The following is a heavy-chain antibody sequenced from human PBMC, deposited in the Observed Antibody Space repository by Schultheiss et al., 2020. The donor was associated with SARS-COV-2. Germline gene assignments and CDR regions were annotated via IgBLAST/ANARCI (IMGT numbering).Heavy chain of an antibody. CDR2: ISGSGGST. CDR1: GFTFDDYA. D-gene: IGHD6-19*01. V-gene: IGHV3-23*01. Sequence: GGSLRLSCAASGFTFDDYAMHWVRQAPGKGLEWVSAISGSGGSTYYADSVKGRFTISRDNSKNTLYLQMNSLRAEDTAVYYCARAKVAGRGYYFDYWGQGTLVTVSS. J-gene: IGHJ4*02. CDR3: ARAKVAGRGYYFDY.